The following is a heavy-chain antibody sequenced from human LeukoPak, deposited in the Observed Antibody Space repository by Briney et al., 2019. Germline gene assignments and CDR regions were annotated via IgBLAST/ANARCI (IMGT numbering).Heavy chain of an antibody. D-gene: IGHD3-22*01. Sequence: GASVKVSCKASGGTFSSYAISWVRQAPGQGLEWMGRIIPIFGTANYAQKFQDRVTITTDKSTSTAYMELSSLRPEDSAVYYCARASLGYYDSSGYPAEYFQHWGQGTLVTVSS. CDR3: ARASLGYYDSSGYPAEYFQH. V-gene: IGHV1-69*05. CDR2: IIPIFGTA. CDR1: GGTFSSYA. J-gene: IGHJ1*01.